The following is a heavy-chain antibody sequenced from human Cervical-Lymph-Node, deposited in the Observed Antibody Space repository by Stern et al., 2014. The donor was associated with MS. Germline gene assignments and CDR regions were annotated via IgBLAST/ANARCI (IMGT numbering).Heavy chain of an antibody. V-gene: IGHV1-69*01. D-gene: IGHD4-23*01. CDR3: ARGSTVVTDYFDY. CDR2: LIPLFGTA. CDR1: GGTFSSYA. Sequence: QDQLVESGAEVKKPGSSVKVSCKASGGTFSSYAINWVRQAPGQGLEWMGGLIPLFGTANYAQKFQGRVTITADESTSTAYMELSSLRSEDTAVYYCARGSTVVTDYFDYWGQGTLVTVSS. J-gene: IGHJ4*02.